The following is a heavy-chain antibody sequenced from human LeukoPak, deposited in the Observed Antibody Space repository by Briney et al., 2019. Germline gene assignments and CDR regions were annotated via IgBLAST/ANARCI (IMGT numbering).Heavy chain of an antibody. D-gene: IGHD5-24*01. V-gene: IGHV4-59*02. CDR1: GFTVSSNY. Sequence: PGGSLRPSCAASGFTVSSNYMSWVRQPPGKGLEWIGSIYYSGSTYYNPSLKSRVTISVDTSKNQFSLKLSSVTAADTAVYYCARSRDGYRWFDPWGQGTLVTVSS. J-gene: IGHJ5*02. CDR3: ARSRDGYRWFDP. CDR2: IYYSGST.